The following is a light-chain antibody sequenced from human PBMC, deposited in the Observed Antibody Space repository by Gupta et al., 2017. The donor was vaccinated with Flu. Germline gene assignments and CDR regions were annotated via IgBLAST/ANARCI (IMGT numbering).Light chain of an antibody. CDR3: ATGDDSHRCV. CDR1: SSNIGNNV. V-gene: IGLV1-36*01. CDR2: CED. Sequence: QSVLTQLPSWAAAPTQRVTIPCSGSSSNIGNNVFNCYQQSPGTPPKLLIYCEDRLPSGVADRFSASWAATAALLHISRLVEAEAAYYCCATGDDSHRCVFGTGTKVTGL. J-gene: IGLJ1*01.